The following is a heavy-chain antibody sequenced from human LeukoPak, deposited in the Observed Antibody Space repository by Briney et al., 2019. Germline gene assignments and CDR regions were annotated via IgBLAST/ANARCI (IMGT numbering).Heavy chain of an antibody. CDR3: AKDRFYQPLYHYYGMDV. J-gene: IGHJ6*02. CDR2: ISNDESNK. V-gene: IGHV3-30*04. CDR1: GFTFSSYA. Sequence: GGSLRLSCAASGFTFSSYAMHWVRQAPGRGLEWVALISNDESNKNYADSVKGRFTISRDNSKNTLYLQMNSLRAEDTAVYYCAKDRFYQPLYHYYGMDVWGQGTTVTVSS. D-gene: IGHD2-2*01.